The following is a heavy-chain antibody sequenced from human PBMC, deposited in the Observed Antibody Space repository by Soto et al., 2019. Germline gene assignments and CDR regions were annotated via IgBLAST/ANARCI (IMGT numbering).Heavy chain of an antibody. D-gene: IGHD5-12*01. Sequence: GTSVRFACKASGYTFTAYTIHWVRQAPGQSLEWMGWINAANGATKYSEKFQGRVTITRDTSARTAYMDLSSLSSKDTAVYFCARVSFETSGYWFDPWGPGTLVTVSS. CDR2: INAANGAT. J-gene: IGHJ5*02. V-gene: IGHV1-3*01. CDR1: GYTFTAYT. CDR3: ARVSFETSGYWFDP.